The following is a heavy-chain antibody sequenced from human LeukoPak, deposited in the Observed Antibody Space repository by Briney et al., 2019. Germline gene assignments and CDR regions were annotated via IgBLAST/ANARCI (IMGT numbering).Heavy chain of an antibody. V-gene: IGHV3-64*01. Sequence: GGSLRLSCAASGFTFSSYAMHWVRQAPGKGLEYVSAISSNGGSTYYANSVKGRFTISRDNSKNTLYLQMGSLRAEDMAAYYCAREARDGYKGYYFDYWGQGTLVTVSS. CDR3: AREARDGYKGYYFDY. CDR1: GFTFSSYA. CDR2: ISSNGGST. J-gene: IGHJ4*02. D-gene: IGHD5-24*01.